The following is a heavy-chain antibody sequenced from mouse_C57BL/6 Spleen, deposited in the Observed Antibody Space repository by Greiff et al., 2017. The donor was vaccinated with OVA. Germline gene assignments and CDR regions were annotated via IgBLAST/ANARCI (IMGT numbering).Heavy chain of an antibody. J-gene: IGHJ4*01. D-gene: IGHD1-1*01. Sequence: QVQLQQSGAELVRPGASVKLSCKASGYTFTSYGISWVKQRTGQGLEWIGEIYPRSGNTYYNEKFKGKATLTADKSSSTAYMQLRSLTSEDSAVYFCARSTTVNYYAMDYWGQGTSVTVSS. CDR3: ARSTTVNYYAMDY. CDR2: IYPRSGNT. CDR1: GYTFTSYG. V-gene: IGHV1-81*01.